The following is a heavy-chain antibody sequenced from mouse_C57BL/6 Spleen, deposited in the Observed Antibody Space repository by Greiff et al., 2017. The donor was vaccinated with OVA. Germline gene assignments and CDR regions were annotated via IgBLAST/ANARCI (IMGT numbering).Heavy chain of an antibody. Sequence: EVKLQESGPGLVKPSQSLSLTCSVTGYSITSGYYWNWIRQFPGNKLEWMGYISYDGSNNYNPSLKNRISITRDTSKNQFFLKLNSVTTEDTATYYCARDLVGFDYWGQGTTLTVSS. V-gene: IGHV3-6*01. CDR3: ARDLVGFDY. J-gene: IGHJ2*01. D-gene: IGHD1-1*02. CDR1: GYSITSGYY. CDR2: ISYDGSN.